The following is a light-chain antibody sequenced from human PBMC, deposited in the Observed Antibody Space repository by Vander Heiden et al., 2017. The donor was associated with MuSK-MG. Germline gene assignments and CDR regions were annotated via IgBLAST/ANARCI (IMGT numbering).Light chain of an antibody. V-gene: IGKV1-33*01. CDR3: QQYSNLSLT. CDR2: DAS. J-gene: IGKJ5*01. Sequence: DIQLTQSPSSPSASVGDRVTITCQASQDISNYLNWYQQKPGKAPKLLIYDASKLETGVPSRFSGSGSGTDFTFTISSLQPEDIATYYCQQYSNLSLTFGEGTRLEIK. CDR1: QDISNY.